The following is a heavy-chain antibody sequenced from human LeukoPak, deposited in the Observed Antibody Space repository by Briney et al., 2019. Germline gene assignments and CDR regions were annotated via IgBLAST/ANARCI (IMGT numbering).Heavy chain of an antibody. CDR3: ARMTTVTTGA. CDR1: GGSISSGGYY. CDR2: IYYSGST. V-gene: IGHV4-31*03. J-gene: IGHJ5*02. Sequence: SETLSLTCTVSGGSISSGGYYWSWIRQHPGKGLEWIGYIYYSGSTYYNPSLKSRVTISVDTSKNQFSLKLSSVTAADTAVYYCARMTTVTTGAWGQGTLVTVSS. D-gene: IGHD4-17*01.